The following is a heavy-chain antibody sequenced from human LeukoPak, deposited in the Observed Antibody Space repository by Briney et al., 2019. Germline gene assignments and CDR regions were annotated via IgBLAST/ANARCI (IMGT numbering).Heavy chain of an antibody. J-gene: IGHJ3*02. Sequence: GGSLRLSCAASGFTFSSYSMNWVRQAPGKGLEWVSSISISSNYIYYADSVTGRFTISRDNAKNSLYLQVNSLRAEDTAVYYCARGSRFGVVGRDAFDIWGQGTVVTVSS. CDR1: GFTFSSYS. D-gene: IGHD3-3*01. CDR3: ARGSRFGVVGRDAFDI. V-gene: IGHV3-21*01. CDR2: ISISSNYI.